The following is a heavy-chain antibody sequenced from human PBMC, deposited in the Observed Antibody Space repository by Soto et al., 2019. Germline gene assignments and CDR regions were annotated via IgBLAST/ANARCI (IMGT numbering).Heavy chain of an antibody. V-gene: IGHV3-23*01. D-gene: IGHD1-20*01. CDR1: GFTFSSYA. CDR2: ISGSGGST. CDR3: AKGRRGITGTKFDY. J-gene: IGHJ4*02. Sequence: GGSLRLSCAASGFTFSSYAMSWVRQAPGNGLEWVSAISGSGGSTYYADSVKGRFTISRYNSKNTLDLQMNSLRTDDTAVYYCAKGRRGITGTKFDYWGQGTLATVSS.